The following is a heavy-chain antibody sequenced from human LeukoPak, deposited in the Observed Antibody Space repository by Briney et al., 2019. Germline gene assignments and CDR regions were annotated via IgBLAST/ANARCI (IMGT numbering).Heavy chain of an antibody. Sequence: NSSETLSLTCTVSGGSISSGDYYWSRIRQPPGKGLEWIGYIYYSGSTYYNPSLKSRVTMSVDTSKNQFSLKLSSVTAADTAVYYCARELTYADYWGQGTLVTVSS. CDR3: ARELTYADY. J-gene: IGHJ4*02. CDR1: GGSISSGDYY. CDR2: IYYSGST. V-gene: IGHV4-30-4*01. D-gene: IGHD4/OR15-4a*01.